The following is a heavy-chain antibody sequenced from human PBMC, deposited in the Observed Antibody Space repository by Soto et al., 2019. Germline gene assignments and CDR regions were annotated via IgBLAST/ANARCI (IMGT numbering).Heavy chain of an antibody. Sequence: SETLSLTCSVSGDSXSSYYWSRIRQPPGKGLEWIGYMYNTGSTIYNPSLKSRVTISVDTSKNQFSLKLNSVTAADTAVYYCARDLWGYCGADCYPLDVWGQGTTVTVSS. CDR2: MYNTGST. V-gene: IGHV4-59*01. D-gene: IGHD2-21*02. CDR3: ARDLWGYCGADCYPLDV. CDR1: GDSXSSYY. J-gene: IGHJ6*02.